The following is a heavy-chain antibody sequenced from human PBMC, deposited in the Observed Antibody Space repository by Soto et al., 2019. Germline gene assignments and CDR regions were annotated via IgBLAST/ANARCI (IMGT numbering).Heavy chain of an antibody. CDR1: GFTFEDFA. Sequence: EVQLVESGGGLVQPGRSLRLSCAASGFTFEDFAMHWVRQAPVKGPEWVSRISWNGGRIDYADSVKGRFTISRDNAKNALYLQMNSLRPEATALYFCAKIGSNYRYYFASSGQGPLVTVSS. J-gene: IGHJ4*02. CDR3: AKIGSNYRYYFAS. D-gene: IGHD4-4*01. CDR2: ISWNGGRI. V-gene: IGHV3-9*01.